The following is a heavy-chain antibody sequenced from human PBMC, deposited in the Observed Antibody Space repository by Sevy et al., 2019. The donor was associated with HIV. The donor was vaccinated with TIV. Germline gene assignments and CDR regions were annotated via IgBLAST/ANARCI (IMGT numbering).Heavy chain of an antibody. D-gene: IGHD6-19*01. V-gene: IGHV3-23*01. CDR2: ISGSGGST. Sequence: GGSLRLSCAASGFTFSSYAMSWVRQAPGKGLEWVSAISGSGGSTYYADSVKGRFTISRDTSKNTLYLQMNSLRAEDTAVYYCAKRDSSGWYEGYWGQGTLVTVSS. CDR1: GFTFSSYA. J-gene: IGHJ4*02. CDR3: AKRDSSGWYEGY.